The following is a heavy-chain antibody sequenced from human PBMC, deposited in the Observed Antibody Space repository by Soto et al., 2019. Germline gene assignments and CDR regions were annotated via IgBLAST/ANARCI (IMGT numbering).Heavy chain of an antibody. J-gene: IGHJ4*02. D-gene: IGHD6-19*01. CDR1: GYTFTSYD. CDR3: ARERTVAGNDY. CDR2: MNPNSGNT. Sequence: GASVKVYCKASGYTFTSYDSNWVRQATGQGLEWMGWMNPNSGNTGYAQKFQGRVTMTRNTSISTAYMELSSLRSEDTAVYYCARERTVAGNDYWGQGTLVTVSS. V-gene: IGHV1-8*01.